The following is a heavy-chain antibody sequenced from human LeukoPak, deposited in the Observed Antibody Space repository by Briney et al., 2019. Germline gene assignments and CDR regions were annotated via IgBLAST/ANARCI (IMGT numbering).Heavy chain of an antibody. V-gene: IGHV4-59*01. CDR1: GGSISTYY. Sequence: SETLSLTCTVSGGSISTYYWNWIRQPPGKGLEWIGYIYHSGSTNYNPSLQSRVTISVDTSKNQFSLNLNSVTAADTAVYHCARGGAARLHFQNWGQGTLVTVSS. CDR2: IYHSGST. J-gene: IGHJ1*01. D-gene: IGHD6-6*01. CDR3: ARGGAARLHFQN.